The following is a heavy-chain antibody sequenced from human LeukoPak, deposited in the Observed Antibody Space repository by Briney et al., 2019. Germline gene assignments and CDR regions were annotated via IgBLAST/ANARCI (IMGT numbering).Heavy chain of an antibody. V-gene: IGHV4-39*07. CDR3: ARGGVDTAMDLDY. CDR2: IYYSGST. CDR1: GGSISSSSYY. D-gene: IGHD5-18*01. Sequence: SETLSLTCTVSGGSISSSSYYWGWIRQPPGKGLEWIGSIYYSGSTYYNPSLKSRVTISVDTSKNQFSLKLSSVTAADTAVYYCARGGVDTAMDLDYWGQGTLVTVSS. J-gene: IGHJ4*02.